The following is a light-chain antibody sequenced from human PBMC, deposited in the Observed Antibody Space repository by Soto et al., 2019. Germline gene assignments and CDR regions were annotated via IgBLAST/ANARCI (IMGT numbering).Light chain of an antibody. J-gene: IGLJ1*01. Sequence: QSALTQPASVSGSPGQSITISCTGTSSDVGSSNLVSWYQQHPGKAPKVMIFEGSQRPSGVSHRFSGYKSGNTASLTISGRQAEDEADYYCCSFASSRTYVFGTGTKLTVL. V-gene: IGLV2-23*01. CDR3: CSFASSRTYV. CDR2: EGS. CDR1: SSDVGSSNL.